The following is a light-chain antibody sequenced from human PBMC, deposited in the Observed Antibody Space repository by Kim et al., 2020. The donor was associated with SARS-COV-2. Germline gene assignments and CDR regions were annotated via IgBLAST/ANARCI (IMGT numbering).Light chain of an antibody. J-gene: IGKJ2*01. CDR3: LQHSTYPYT. Sequence: DIQMTQSPSTLSASVGDRVTITCRACQSISNWLAWYQQKPGKAPNVLIFQSLNLESGVPSRFSGSASGTEFTLTISSLQPDDFATYYCLQHSTYPYTFGQGTKLEI. CDR2: QSL. CDR1: QSISNW. V-gene: IGKV1-5*03.